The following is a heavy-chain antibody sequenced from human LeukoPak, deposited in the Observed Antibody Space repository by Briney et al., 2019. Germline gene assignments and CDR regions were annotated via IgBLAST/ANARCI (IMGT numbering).Heavy chain of an antibody. CDR1: GFTFSSYA. CDR2: ISGSGDST. D-gene: IGHD6-13*01. CDR3: AGGITGGSSSWYYHYYYMDV. Sequence: GGSLRLSCAASGFTFSSYAMSWVRQAPGKGLEWVSAISGSGDSTYYADSVKGRFTISRDNSKNTLYLQMNSLRAEDTAVYYCAGGITGGSSSWYYHYYYMDVWGKGTTVTISS. V-gene: IGHV3-23*01. J-gene: IGHJ6*03.